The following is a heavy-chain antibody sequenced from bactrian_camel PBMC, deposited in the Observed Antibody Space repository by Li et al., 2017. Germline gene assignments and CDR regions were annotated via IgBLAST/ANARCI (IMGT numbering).Heavy chain of an antibody. CDR3: AADVGMMSGDCRPNY. D-gene: IGHD7*01. V-gene: IGHV3S53*01. Sequence: HVQLVESGGGSVQAGGSLRLSCRASGSGSTRNTNCVAWFRQVPGKEREQVAVFIYTFGRSTRYADSVKGRFTISQDATNRVHLQMNNLKAEDTAIYYFAADVGMMSGDCRPNYWGQGTQVTVS. J-gene: IGHJ4*01. CDR2: YTFGRST. CDR1: GSGSTRNTNC.